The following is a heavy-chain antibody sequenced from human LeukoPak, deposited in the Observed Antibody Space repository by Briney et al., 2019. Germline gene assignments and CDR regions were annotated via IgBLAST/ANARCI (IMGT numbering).Heavy chain of an antibody. V-gene: IGHV4-39*01. CDR2: IYYSGST. D-gene: IGHD3-10*01. CDR1: GGSIGSSSYY. Sequence: SETLSLTCTASGGSIGSSSYYWGWIRQPPGQGLEWIGSIYYSGSTYYNPSLKSRVTISVDTSKNQFSLSLSSVTAADTAVYYCAGGPRESYYNWFDPWGQGTLVTVSS. J-gene: IGHJ5*02. CDR3: AGGPRESYYNWFDP.